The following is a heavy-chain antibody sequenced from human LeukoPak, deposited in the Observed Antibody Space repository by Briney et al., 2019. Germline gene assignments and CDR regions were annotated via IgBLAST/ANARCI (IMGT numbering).Heavy chain of an antibody. Sequence: RASVKVSCKASGYTFTSYGISWVRQAPGQGLEWMGWISAYDGNTNYAQKLQGRVTMTTDTSTSTAYMELRSLRSDDTAVYYCARVLLIGYSSGETDYWGQGTLVTVSS. CDR1: GYTFTSYG. CDR2: ISAYDGNT. J-gene: IGHJ4*02. CDR3: ARVLLIGYSSGETDY. V-gene: IGHV1-18*01. D-gene: IGHD6-19*01.